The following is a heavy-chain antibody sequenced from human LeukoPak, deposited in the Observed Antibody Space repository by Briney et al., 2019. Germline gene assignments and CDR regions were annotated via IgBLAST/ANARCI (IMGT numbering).Heavy chain of an antibody. Sequence: GGSLRLSCAASGFTFRNYAMTWVRQAPGKGLEWVSSISVRSNYIYYADSVRGRFRISRDDARDSLYLQMNSLRAEDTAVYYCVRLRRNSDTSGFYYYYDFWGQGTLVTVSS. CDR3: VRLRRNSDTSGFYYYYDF. J-gene: IGHJ4*02. V-gene: IGHV3-21*01. CDR2: ISVRSNYI. D-gene: IGHD3-22*01. CDR1: GFTFRNYA.